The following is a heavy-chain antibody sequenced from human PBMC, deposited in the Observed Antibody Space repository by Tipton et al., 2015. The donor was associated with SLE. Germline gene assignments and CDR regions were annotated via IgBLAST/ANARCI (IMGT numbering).Heavy chain of an antibody. CDR2: IYNSGST. CDR1: GGFIRSYY. D-gene: IGHD4-17*01. V-gene: IGHV4-59*08. CDR3: ARHAGDYAYFDS. J-gene: IGHJ4*02. Sequence: TLSLTCTVSGGFIRSYYWSWIRQPPGKGLEWIGYIYNSGSTSYNPSLKSRVTISEDTSRQQFSLRLRSLTAADTAVYYCARHAGDYAYFDSWGQGTLVTVSS.